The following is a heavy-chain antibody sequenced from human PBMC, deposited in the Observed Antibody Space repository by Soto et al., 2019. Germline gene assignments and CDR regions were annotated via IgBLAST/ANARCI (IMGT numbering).Heavy chain of an antibody. J-gene: IGHJ6*02. V-gene: IGHV5-51*01. Sequence: PGESLKISCKGSGYSFTSYWIGWVRQMPGKGLEWMGIIYPGDSDTRYSPSFQGQVTISADKSISTAYLQWSSLKASDTAMYYCARALPLQYFHFYGMDVWGQGTTVTVSS. D-gene: IGHD3-9*01. CDR3: ARALPLQYFHFYGMDV. CDR2: IYPGDSDT. CDR1: GYSFTSYW.